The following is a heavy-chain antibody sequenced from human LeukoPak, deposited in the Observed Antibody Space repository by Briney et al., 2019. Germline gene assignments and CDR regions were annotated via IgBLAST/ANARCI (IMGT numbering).Heavy chain of an antibody. V-gene: IGHV1-69*13. CDR2: IIPIFGTA. Sequence: SVKVSCKASGGTFSSYAISWVRQAPGQGLEWMGGIIPIFGTANYAQKFQGRVTITADESTSTAYMELSSLRSEDTAVYYCAREGCGGDCYPYYYYYGMDVWGQGTTVTVSS. D-gene: IGHD2-21*02. J-gene: IGHJ6*02. CDR1: GGTFSSYA. CDR3: AREGCGGDCYPYYYYYGMDV.